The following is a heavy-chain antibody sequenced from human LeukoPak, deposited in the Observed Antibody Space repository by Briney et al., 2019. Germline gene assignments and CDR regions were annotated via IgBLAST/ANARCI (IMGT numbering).Heavy chain of an antibody. CDR1: GFTFSTYS. CDR3: ARGGVAATWY. D-gene: IGHD6-19*01. J-gene: IGHJ4*02. CDR2: ITSSSGTI. Sequence: GGSLRLSCAASGFTFSTYSMNWVRQAPGRGLEWVSYITSSSGTIYYADSVKGRFTISRDNAKNSLYLQMNSLRDEDTAVYYCARGGVAATWYWGQGTLVTVSS. V-gene: IGHV3-48*02.